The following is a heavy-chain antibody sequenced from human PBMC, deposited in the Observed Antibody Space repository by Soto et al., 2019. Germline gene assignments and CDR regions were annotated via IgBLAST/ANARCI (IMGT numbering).Heavy chain of an antibody. V-gene: IGHV1-69*12. CDR3: ARAKSVVGFGEGPPYCQGMEG. J-gene: IGHJ6*02. D-gene: IGHD3-10*01. CDR1: GGNFSRHA. Sequence: QVQLVQSGAEVRKPGSSVNVSCKASGGNFSRHALSWVRQAPGQGLEWLGGIIPIFGTSNLAQRYQDRVTLFGDESTNTAYMEMRSLSPADTAGYYCARAKSVVGFGEGPPYCQGMEGWGQGTTGIVS. CDR2: IIPIFGTS.